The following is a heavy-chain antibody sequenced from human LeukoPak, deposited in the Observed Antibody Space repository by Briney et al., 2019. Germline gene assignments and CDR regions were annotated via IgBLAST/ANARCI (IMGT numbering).Heavy chain of an antibody. D-gene: IGHD2-21*02. CDR2: IIPIFGTS. V-gene: IGHV1-69*05. CDR3: ATAYCGGDCYATNFDY. J-gene: IGHJ4*02. Sequence: ASVKVSCKASGGTFSTYPISWVRQAPGQGLEWMGGIIPIFGTSNYAQKFQDRVTITTDESTSTAYMELSSLRSEDTALYHCATAYCGGDCYATNFDYWGQGALVTVSS. CDR1: GGTFSTYP.